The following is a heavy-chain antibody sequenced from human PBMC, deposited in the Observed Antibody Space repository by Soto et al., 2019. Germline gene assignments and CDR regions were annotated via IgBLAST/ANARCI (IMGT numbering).Heavy chain of an antibody. D-gene: IGHD3-22*01. CDR3: ASTDYDSSDYYDWHLGL. V-gene: IGHV1-69*06. J-gene: IGHJ2*01. Sequence: QVELVQSGAEVKKPGSSVKVSCQASEDTFRNYAISWVRQAPGQGLEWMGGIIPIFGTANYAQKFQGRVTIRADTSDTTVYLALRSLRAVDTADYYGASTDYDSSDYYDWHLGLWGRGTLVTVSS. CDR2: IIPIFGTA. CDR1: EDTFRNYA.